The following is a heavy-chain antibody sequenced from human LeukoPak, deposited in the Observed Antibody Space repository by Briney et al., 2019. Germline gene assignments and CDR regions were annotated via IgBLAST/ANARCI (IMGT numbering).Heavy chain of an antibody. V-gene: IGHV1-2*02. D-gene: IGHD3-10*01. Sequence: GASVKVSCKASAYTFSNYAMNWVRQPPGQGLEWMGWINPNSGGKNYAQKFQGRVTMTRDTSISTAYMELSRLRSDDTAVYYCARDSWERGPGSYLIAYWGQGTLVTVSS. CDR3: ARDSWERGPGSYLIAY. CDR2: INPNSGGK. CDR1: AYTFSNYA. J-gene: IGHJ4*02.